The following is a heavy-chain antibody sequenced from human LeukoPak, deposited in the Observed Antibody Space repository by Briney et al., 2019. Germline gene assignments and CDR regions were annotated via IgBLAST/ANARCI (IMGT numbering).Heavy chain of an antibody. J-gene: IGHJ4*02. CDR3: AKARAAMGDY. D-gene: IGHD5-18*01. Sequence: PGGSLRLSCAASGFTFSNNAMHWVRQAPGKGLEWVSSISGGGGETYYVDSVKGRFIISRDNSKNTLYLQMNSLRAEDTAVYYCAKARAAMGDYWGQGTLVTVSS. CDR2: ISGGGGET. V-gene: IGHV3-23*01. CDR1: GFTFSNNA.